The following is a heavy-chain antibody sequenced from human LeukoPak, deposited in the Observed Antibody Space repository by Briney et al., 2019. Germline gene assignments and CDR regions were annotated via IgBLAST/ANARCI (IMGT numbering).Heavy chain of an antibody. Sequence: GGSLRLSCGTSGFSFSTYWMSWVRQAPGKGLEWVANIRPDGSEKYYEDSVKGRFTISRDIAKQSVFLQMTSLRVEDTAVYYCARLSAMVRGPEDISYFEYWGLGTLVTVSS. CDR2: IRPDGSEK. CDR3: ARLSAMVRGPEDISYFEY. J-gene: IGHJ4*02. CDR1: GFSFSTYW. D-gene: IGHD3-10*01. V-gene: IGHV3-7*01.